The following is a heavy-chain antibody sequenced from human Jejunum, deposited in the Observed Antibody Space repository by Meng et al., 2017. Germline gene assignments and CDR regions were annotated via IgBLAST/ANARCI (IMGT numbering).Heavy chain of an antibody. D-gene: IGHD6-13*01. CDR1: GFTLRKYT. CDR3: AKDAVSDGIWSIDC. J-gene: IGHJ4*02. CDR2: IYGGSGTT. V-gene: IGHV3-23*01. Sequence: EMHLLESGGGLVQPGGSWRLSCAASGFTLRKYTMSWVRQAPGKGLEWVSGIYGGSGTTFYRDSVKGRFTISRDESQNRPYLQMNSLRPEDTAVYYCAKDAVSDGIWSIDCWGQGTLVTVSS.